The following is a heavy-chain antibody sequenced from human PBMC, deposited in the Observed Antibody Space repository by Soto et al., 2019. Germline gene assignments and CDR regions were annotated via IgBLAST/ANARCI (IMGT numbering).Heavy chain of an antibody. CDR3: ARDSGYDDDY. D-gene: IGHD5-12*01. CDR1: GFTFSSYS. J-gene: IGHJ4*02. CDR2: ISSCSSTI. V-gene: IGHV3-48*01. Sequence: EVQLVESGGGLVQPGGSLRLSCAASGFTFSSYSMNWVRQAPGKGLEWISYISSCSSTIYYADSVKGRFTISRDNAKNSLYLQMNSLRAEDTAVYYCARDSGYDDDYWGQGTLVTVSS.